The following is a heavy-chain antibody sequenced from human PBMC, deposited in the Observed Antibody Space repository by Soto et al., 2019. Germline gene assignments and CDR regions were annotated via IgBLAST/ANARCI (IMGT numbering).Heavy chain of an antibody. CDR3: ARETVGTFDWFDA. V-gene: IGHV1-2*02. D-gene: IGHD3-16*01. J-gene: IGHJ5*02. CDR1: GYTFTGYY. Sequence: ASVKVSCKASGYTFTGYYMHWVRQAPGQGLEWMGWINPNSGDTNYARKFQGRVTMTRDTSISTASMELSSLRSDDTAVYYCARETVGTFDWFDAWGQGTLVTVSS. CDR2: INPNSGDT.